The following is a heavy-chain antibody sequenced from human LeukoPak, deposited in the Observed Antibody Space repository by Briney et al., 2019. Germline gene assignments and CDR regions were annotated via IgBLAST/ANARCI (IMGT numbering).Heavy chain of an antibody. CDR1: GYTLTELS. V-gene: IGHV1-24*01. J-gene: IGHJ4*02. CDR2: FDPEDGET. Sequence: ASVKASCKVSGYTLTELSMHWVRQAPGEGLEWMGGFDPEDGETIYAQKFQGRVTMTEDTSTDTAYMELSSLRSEDTAVYYCATRSGTIFGVVIPFDYWGQGTLVTVSS. D-gene: IGHD3-3*01. CDR3: ATRSGTIFGVVIPFDY.